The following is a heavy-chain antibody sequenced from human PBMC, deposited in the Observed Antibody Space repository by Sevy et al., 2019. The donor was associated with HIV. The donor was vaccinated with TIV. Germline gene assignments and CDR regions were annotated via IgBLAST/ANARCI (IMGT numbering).Heavy chain of an antibody. V-gene: IGHV3-30*02. CDR2: IRYDGSNK. J-gene: IGHJ6*02. CDR1: GFIFSNYA. D-gene: IGHD2-2*01. Sequence: GGSLRLSCAASGFIFSNYAMHWVRQAPGQGLEWLAFIRYDGSNKHYADSVKGRFTISRDNSKNRLYLQMNSLQTEDTAVYYCAKVRYCSSASCHSSAADRAFYYSYYGVDVWGQGTTVTVSS. CDR3: AKVRYCSSASCHSSAADRAFYYSYYGVDV.